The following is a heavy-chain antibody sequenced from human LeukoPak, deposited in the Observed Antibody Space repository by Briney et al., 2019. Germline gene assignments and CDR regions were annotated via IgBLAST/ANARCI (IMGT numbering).Heavy chain of an antibody. CDR2: ISYDGSNK. CDR1: GFTFSRHA. Sequence: GGSLRLSCAASGFTFSRHAMHWVRQAPGKGLEWVAVISYDGSNKYYAESVKGRFTISRDNSKNTLYLQMNSLRAEDTAAYSCARDFGNDYYYYMDVWGKGTTVIVSS. D-gene: IGHD4-23*01. CDR3: ARDFGNDYYYYMDV. V-gene: IGHV3-30-3*01. J-gene: IGHJ6*03.